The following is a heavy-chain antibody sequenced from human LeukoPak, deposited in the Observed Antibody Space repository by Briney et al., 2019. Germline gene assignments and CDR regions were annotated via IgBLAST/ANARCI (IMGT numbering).Heavy chain of an antibody. CDR2: ISYDGSNK. CDR1: GFTFSSYA. Sequence: GGSLRLSCAASGFTFSSYAMHWVRQAPGKGLEWVAVISYDGSNKYYADSVKGRFTISGDNSKNTLYLQMNSLRAEDTAVYYCAREDHAFDIWGQGTMVTVSS. V-gene: IGHV3-30*04. J-gene: IGHJ3*02. CDR3: AREDHAFDI.